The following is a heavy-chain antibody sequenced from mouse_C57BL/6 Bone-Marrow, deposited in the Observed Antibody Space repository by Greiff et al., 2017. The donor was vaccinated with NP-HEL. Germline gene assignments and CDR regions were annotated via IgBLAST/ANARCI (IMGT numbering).Heavy chain of an antibody. CDR3: ARGLGTTVVAPRYFDY. D-gene: IGHD1-1*01. Sequence: VQLQQSGPELVKPGASVKISCKAFGYAFSSSWMNWVKQRPGKGLEWIGRIYPGDGDTNYNGKFKGKATLTADKSSSTAYMQLSSLTSEDSAVYFCARGLGTTVVAPRYFDYWGQGTTLTVSS. J-gene: IGHJ2*01. CDR2: IYPGDGDT. CDR1: GYAFSSSW. V-gene: IGHV1-82*01.